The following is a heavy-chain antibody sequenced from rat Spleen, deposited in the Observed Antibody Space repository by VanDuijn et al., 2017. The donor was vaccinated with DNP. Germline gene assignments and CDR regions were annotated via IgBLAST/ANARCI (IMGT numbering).Heavy chain of an antibody. CDR2: IFYDGSRT. J-gene: IGHJ2*01. D-gene: IGHD1-11*01. CDR3: AIQRVYLDY. V-gene: IGHV5-17*01. Sequence: EVQLVESGGDLVQPGWSLKLSCAASGFNFSDYAMAWVRKAPKKVLEWVATIFYDGSRTYYRDSVKGRFTISRDNAKSTLYLQMDSLRSEDTATYYCAIQRVYLDYWGQGVMVTVSS. CDR1: GFNFSDYA.